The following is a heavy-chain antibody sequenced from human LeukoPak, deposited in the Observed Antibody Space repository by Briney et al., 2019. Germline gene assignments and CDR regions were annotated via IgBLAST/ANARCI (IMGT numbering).Heavy chain of an antibody. Sequence: GGSLRLSCAARVFTFSDYWMNWVREAPGKGLEDVAILKQDGSEILYVDSVKGRFTISRDNAKNSLYLQMNSLRAEDTAVYYCAGGAGWSIDYWGQGTLVTVSS. V-gene: IGHV3-7*01. CDR3: AGGAGWSIDY. D-gene: IGHD2-15*01. CDR1: VFTFSDYW. CDR2: LKQDGSEI. J-gene: IGHJ4*02.